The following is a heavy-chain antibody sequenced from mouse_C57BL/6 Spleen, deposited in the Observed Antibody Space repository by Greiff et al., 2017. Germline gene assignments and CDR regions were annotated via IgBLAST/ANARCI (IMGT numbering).Heavy chain of an antibody. V-gene: IGHV1-80*01. D-gene: IGHD3-3*01. Sequence: LKQSGASVKISCKASGYAFSSYWMNWVKQRPGKGLEWIGQIYPGDGDTNYNGKFKGKATLTADKSSSTAYMQLSSLTSEDSAVYFCARGDVRGYFDVWGTGTTVTVSS. CDR1: GYAFSSYW. CDR2: IYPGDGDT. J-gene: IGHJ1*03. CDR3: ARGDVRGYFDV.